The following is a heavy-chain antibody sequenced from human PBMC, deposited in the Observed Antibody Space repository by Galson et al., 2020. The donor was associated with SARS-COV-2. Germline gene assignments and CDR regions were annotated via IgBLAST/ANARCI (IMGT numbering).Heavy chain of an antibody. J-gene: IGHJ4*02. CDR3: ARDPYCDSNTRLSDY. V-gene: IGHV3-21*01. D-gene: IGHD2-21*01. CDR1: GFTFNTYR. CDR2: ISSRGAYI. Sequence: GGSLRLSCIASGFTFNTYRMNWVRQSPEKGLEWVSSISSRGAYIYYADPVKGRFTISRDNAKNSLYLQMDRLRVEDTAVYYCARDPYCDSNTRLSDYWGQGTQVTVSS.